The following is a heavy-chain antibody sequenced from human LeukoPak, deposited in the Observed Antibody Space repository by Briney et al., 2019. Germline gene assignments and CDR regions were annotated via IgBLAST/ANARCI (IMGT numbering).Heavy chain of an antibody. D-gene: IGHD2-2*01. J-gene: IGHJ4*02. V-gene: IGHV3-21*01. CDR2: ISSISTYI. CDR1: GFTFSSYS. CDR3: ARGDIVVVPAATDY. Sequence: GGSLRLSCAASGFTFSSYSMNWVRQAPGKGLEWVSSISSISTYIYYADSVKGRFTIYRDNAKNSLYLQMNSLRAEDTAVYYCARGDIVVVPAATDYWGQGALVTVSS.